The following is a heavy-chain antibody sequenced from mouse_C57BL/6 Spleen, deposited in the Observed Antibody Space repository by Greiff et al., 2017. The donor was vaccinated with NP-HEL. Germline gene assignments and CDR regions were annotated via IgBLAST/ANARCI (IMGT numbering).Heavy chain of an antibody. CDR3: TRPDYYGSSWAY. D-gene: IGHD1-1*01. J-gene: IGHJ3*01. V-gene: IGHV6-6*01. CDR1: GFTFSDAW. CDR2: IRNKANNHAT. Sequence: EVKVVESGGGLVQPGGSMKLSCAASGFTFSDAWMDWVRQSPEKGLEWVAEIRNKANNHATYYAESVKGRFTISRDDSKSSVYLQMNSLRAEDTGIYYCTRPDYYGSSWAYWGQGTLVTVSA.